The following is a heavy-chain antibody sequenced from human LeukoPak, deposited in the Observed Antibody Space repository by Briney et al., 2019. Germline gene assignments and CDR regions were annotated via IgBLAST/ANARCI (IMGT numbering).Heavy chain of an antibody. J-gene: IGHJ3*02. Sequence: SETLSLTCAVSGYSISSGYYWGWIRQPPGKGLEWIGSIYHIGSTYYNPSLKSRVTISVDTSKNQFSLKLSSVTAADTAVYYCATRLGIVVVPAAIGRDDAFDIWGQGTMVTVSS. D-gene: IGHD2-2*03. CDR1: GYSISSGYY. CDR3: ATRLGIVVVPAAIGRDDAFDI. CDR2: IYHIGST. V-gene: IGHV4-38-2*01.